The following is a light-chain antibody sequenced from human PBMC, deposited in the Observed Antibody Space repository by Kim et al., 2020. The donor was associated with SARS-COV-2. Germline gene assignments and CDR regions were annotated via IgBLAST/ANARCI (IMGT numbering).Light chain of an antibody. CDR2: GAS. CDR3: HQYGSSPWT. CDR1: QSVSSSY. J-gene: IGKJ1*01. Sequence: EIVLTQSPGTLSLSPGERATLSCRASQSVSSSYLAWYQQKAGQAPRLLIYGASSRASGIPDRFSGSGSGTDFTLTISRLEPEDFAVYYCHQYGSSPWTFGQRTKVDIK. V-gene: IGKV3-20*01.